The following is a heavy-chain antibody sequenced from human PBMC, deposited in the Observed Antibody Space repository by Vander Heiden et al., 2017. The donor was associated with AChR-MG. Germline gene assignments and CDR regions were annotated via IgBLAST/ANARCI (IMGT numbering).Heavy chain of an antibody. CDR1: GGPFSSYA. D-gene: IGHD3-10*01. J-gene: IGHJ4*02. CDR2: IIPIFGTA. Sequence: QVQLVQSGAEVKKPGSSVKVSCKASGGPFSSYAISWVRQAPGQGLEWMGGIIPIFGTANYAQKFQGRVTITADESTSTAYMALSSLRSEDTAVYYCARESYYGSGSYNYWGQGTLVTVSS. CDR3: ARESYYGSGSYNY. V-gene: IGHV1-69*01.